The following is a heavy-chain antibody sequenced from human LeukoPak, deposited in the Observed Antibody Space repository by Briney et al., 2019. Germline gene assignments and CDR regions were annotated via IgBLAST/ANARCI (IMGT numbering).Heavy chain of an antibody. V-gene: IGHV4-30-2*01. Sequence: SETLSLTCAVSGGSISSGGYSWSWIRQPPGKGLEWIGYIYHSGSTYYNPSLKSRVTISVDRPKNQFSLKLSSVTAADTAVYYCARDTVAGIDYWGQGTLVTVSS. CDR1: GGSISSGGYS. J-gene: IGHJ4*02. CDR2: IYHSGST. CDR3: ARDTVAGIDY. D-gene: IGHD6-19*01.